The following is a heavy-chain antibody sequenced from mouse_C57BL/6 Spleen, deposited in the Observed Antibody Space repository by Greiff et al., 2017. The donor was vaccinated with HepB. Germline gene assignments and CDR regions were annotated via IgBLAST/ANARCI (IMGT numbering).Heavy chain of an antibody. V-gene: IGHV1-69*01. J-gene: IGHJ2*01. Sequence: QVQLQQSGAELVMPGASVKLSCKASGYTFTSYWMHWVKQRPGQGLEWIGEIDPSDSYTNYNQKFKGKSTLTVDKSSSTAYMQLSSLTSEDSAVYYCARDGHYGIPFDYWGQGTTLTVAS. CDR2: IDPSDSYT. CDR3: ARDGHYGIPFDY. CDR1: GYTFTSYW. D-gene: IGHD2-1*01.